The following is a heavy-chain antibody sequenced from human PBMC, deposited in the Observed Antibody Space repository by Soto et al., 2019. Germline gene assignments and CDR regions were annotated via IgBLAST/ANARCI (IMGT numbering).Heavy chain of an antibody. D-gene: IGHD1-26*01. CDR3: ARDGSYYPVLDV. CDR2: ISSSSSYI. J-gene: IGHJ6*02. Sequence: EVQLVESGGGLVKPGGSLRLSCAASGFTFSSYSMNWVRQAPGKGLEWVSSISSSSSYIYYADSVKGRFTISRDNAKNSLYLQMNSLRAEDTAVYYCARDGSYYPVLDVWGQGTTVTVSS. CDR1: GFTFSSYS. V-gene: IGHV3-21*01.